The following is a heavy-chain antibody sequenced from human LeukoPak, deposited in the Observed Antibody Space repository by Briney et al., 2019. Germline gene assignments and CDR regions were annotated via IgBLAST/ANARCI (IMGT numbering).Heavy chain of an antibody. CDR3: ARGSIAVAGVINFDY. J-gene: IGHJ4*02. Sequence: PSETLSLTCAVYGGSFSGYYWSWIRQPPGKGLEWIGEINHSGSTNYNPSLKSRVTISVDTSKNQFPLKLSSVTAADTAVYYCARGSIAVAGVINFDYWGQGTLVTVSS. V-gene: IGHV4-34*01. CDR2: INHSGST. D-gene: IGHD6-19*01. CDR1: GGSFSGYY.